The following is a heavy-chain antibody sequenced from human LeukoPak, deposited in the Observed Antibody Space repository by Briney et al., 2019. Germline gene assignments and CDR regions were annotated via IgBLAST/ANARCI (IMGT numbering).Heavy chain of an antibody. D-gene: IGHD3-10*01. Sequence: PGGSLKLSCAASGFTFSSFVMNWVRQAPGKGLEWVSSIGGSGGGTYYADSVKGRFTISRDNSKNTLYLLMNTLGGDDTAVYYCAKISGSGSSHSDSWGQGTLVTVSS. V-gene: IGHV3-23*01. CDR3: AKISGSGSSHSDS. J-gene: IGHJ4*02. CDR1: GFTFSSFV. CDR2: IGGSGGGT.